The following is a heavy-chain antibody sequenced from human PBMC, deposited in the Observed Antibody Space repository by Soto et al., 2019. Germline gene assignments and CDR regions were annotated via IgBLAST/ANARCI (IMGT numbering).Heavy chain of an antibody. J-gene: IGHJ6*02. D-gene: IGHD5-18*01. CDR2: IYYSGST. V-gene: IGHV4-59*01. Sequence: SETLSLTCTVSGGSISSYYWSWIRQPPGKGLEWIGYIYYSGSTNYNPSLKSRVTISVDTSKNQFSLKLSSVTAADTAVYYCSRDRGGYSYGYKAYYYGMDVWGQGTTVTVS. CDR1: GGSISSYY. CDR3: SRDRGGYSYGYKAYYYGMDV.